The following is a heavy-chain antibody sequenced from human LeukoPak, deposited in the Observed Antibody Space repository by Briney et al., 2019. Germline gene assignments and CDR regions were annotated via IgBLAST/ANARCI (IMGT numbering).Heavy chain of an antibody. D-gene: IGHD3-9*01. CDR1: GGSISNGTYY. V-gene: IGHV4-61*02. Sequence: PSETLSLTCTVSGGSISNGTYYWSWIRQPAGKGLEWIGRIYTSGNTNYNPSLKSRVTISGDTSKNQFSLKLSSVTAADTAVYYCAREEPPLRYFDWLLYREGAIDYWGQGTLVTVSS. CDR3: AREEPPLRYFDWLLYREGAIDY. CDR2: IYTSGNT. J-gene: IGHJ4*02.